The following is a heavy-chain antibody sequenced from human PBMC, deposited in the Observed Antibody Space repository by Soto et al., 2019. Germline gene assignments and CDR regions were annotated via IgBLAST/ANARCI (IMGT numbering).Heavy chain of an antibody. CDR1: GASISDYN. D-gene: IGHD3-10*01. Sequence: QVQLQESGPGLVKPSETLSLTCTVSGASISDYNWGWIRQPPGKGLEYIGYIYYIGSTYYDPSLKSLVTISVDTSKNQFSLKLSSVTAADTAVYYCARLLGGYYFDYWGQGTLVTVSS. CDR3: ARLLGGYYFDY. J-gene: IGHJ4*02. CDR2: IYYIGST. V-gene: IGHV4-59*08.